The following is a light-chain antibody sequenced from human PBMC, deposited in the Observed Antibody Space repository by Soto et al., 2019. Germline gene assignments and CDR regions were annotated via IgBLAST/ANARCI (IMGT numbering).Light chain of an antibody. J-gene: IGLJ3*02. CDR1: SSDVGGYNF. V-gene: IGLV2-14*01. CDR2: EVT. CDR3: GSYTSSFTLV. Sequence: QSALTQPASVSGSPGQSVTISCTGTSSDVGGYNFVSWYQQHPDKAPKLMIYEVTNRPSGVSIRFSGSKSGNMASLTISGLQAEDEADYYCGSYTSSFTLVFGGGTKLTVL.